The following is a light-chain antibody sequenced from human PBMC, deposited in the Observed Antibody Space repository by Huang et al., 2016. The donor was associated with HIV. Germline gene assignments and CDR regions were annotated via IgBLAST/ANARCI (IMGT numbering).Light chain of an antibody. CDR2: GSS. CDR3: QQYSSSPWT. Sequence: EIVLTQSPDTLSLSPGGSGALSCRASHNVTNDYLAWYQHKSGQAPRLLIYGSSGRATGTPARFSGSGSGTDFSLTIDTLEPEDFALYYCQQYSSSPWTFGPGTKLEIK. J-gene: IGKJ3*01. CDR1: HNVTNDY. V-gene: IGKV3-20*01.